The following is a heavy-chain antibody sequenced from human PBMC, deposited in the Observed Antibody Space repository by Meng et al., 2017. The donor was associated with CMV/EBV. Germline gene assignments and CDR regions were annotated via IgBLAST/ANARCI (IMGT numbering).Heavy chain of an antibody. Sequence: GESLKIFCAASGFTFSSYSMNWVRQAPGKGLEWVSSISSSSSYIYYADSVKGRFTISRDNAKNSLYLQMNSLRAEDTAVYYCARDQYYYGSGTSPGIYYYYGMDVWGQGTTVTVSS. CDR2: ISSSSSYI. CDR1: GFTFSSYS. V-gene: IGHV3-21*01. D-gene: IGHD3-10*01. CDR3: ARDQYYYGSGTSPGIYYYYGMDV. J-gene: IGHJ6*02.